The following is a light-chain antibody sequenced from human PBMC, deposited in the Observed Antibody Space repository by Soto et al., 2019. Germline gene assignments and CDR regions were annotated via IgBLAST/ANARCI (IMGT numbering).Light chain of an antibody. V-gene: IGLV1-51*01. CDR3: DSWDNSLSVVL. J-gene: IGLJ2*01. Sequence: QSVLTQPPSVSAAPGQRVTISCSGSSSNIGSNYVSWYQQLPGTVPKLLIYDNYKRPSGIPDRFSGSTSGTSATLAIAGLQTGDEADYYCDSWDNSLSVVLFGGGTQLTVL. CDR1: SSNIGSNY. CDR2: DNY.